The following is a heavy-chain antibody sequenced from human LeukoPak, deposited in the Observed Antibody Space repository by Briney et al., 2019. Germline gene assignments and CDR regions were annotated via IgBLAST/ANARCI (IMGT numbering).Heavy chain of an antibody. D-gene: IGHD3-10*01. J-gene: IGHJ6*03. V-gene: IGHV3-53*01. CDR1: GFTVSSNY. CDR2: IYSGGST. CDR3: AKDGDYYGSGSYLVYYYYYYMDV. Sequence: GGSLRLSCAASGFTVSSNYMSWVRQAPGKGLEWVSVIYSGGSTYYADSVKGRFTISRDNSKNTLYLQMNSLRAEDTAVYYCAKDGDYYGSGSYLVYYYYYYMDVWGKGTTVTVSS.